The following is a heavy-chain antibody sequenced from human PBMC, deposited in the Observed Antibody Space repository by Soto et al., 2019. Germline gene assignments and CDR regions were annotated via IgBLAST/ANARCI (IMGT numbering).Heavy chain of an antibody. D-gene: IGHD2-15*01. CDR2: INAGNGNT. CDR3: ARAKWEVADTSYWFDP. V-gene: IGHV1-3*01. Sequence: GASVKVSCKASGYTFTSYAMHWVRQAPGQRLEWMGWINAGNGNTKYSQKFQGRVTITRDTSASTAYMELSSLRSEDTAVYYCARAKWEVADTSYWFDPWGQGTLVTVSS. CDR1: GYTFTSYA. J-gene: IGHJ5*02.